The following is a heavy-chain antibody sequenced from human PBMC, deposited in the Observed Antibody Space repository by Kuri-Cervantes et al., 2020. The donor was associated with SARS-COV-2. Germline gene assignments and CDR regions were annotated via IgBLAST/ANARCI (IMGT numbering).Heavy chain of an antibody. CDR3: ARQSVVASDD. CDR1: GGSISSDRYY. V-gene: IGHV4-39*01. CDR2: IYYSGST. Sequence: SETLSLTCTVSGGSISSDRYYWGWIRQPPGKGLEWIGSIYYSGSTYYNPSLKSRVTISVDTSKNQFSLKLSSVTAADTAVYYCARQSVVASDDWGQGTPGHRLL. J-gene: IGHJ4*02. D-gene: IGHD2-15*01.